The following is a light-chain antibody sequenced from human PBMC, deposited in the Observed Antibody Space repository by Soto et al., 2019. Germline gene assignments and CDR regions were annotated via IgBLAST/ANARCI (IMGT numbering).Light chain of an antibody. CDR3: QQSSNWPRT. J-gene: IGKJ1*01. V-gene: IGKV3-15*01. Sequence: EIVLTQSPGTLSLSPGERVTLSCRASQFISNSLAWYQQRPGQPPRLLIYGASTRAAGISARFSGSGSGTEFTLTISSLQSEDFAVYYCQQSSNWPRTFGQGTKV. CDR2: GAS. CDR1: QFISNS.